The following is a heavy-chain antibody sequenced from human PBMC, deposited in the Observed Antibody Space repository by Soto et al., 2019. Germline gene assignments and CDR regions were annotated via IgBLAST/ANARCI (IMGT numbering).Heavy chain of an antibody. J-gene: IGHJ4*02. CDR3: AREKSYYDTSGPGGYFDY. Sequence: SETLSLTCPVSGGSISSYYWSWIRQPAGKGLRWIGRSSSSGSTHYNPSLKSRVTLSLDTSKNQFSLKLSSVTAADTAVYYCAREKSYYDTSGPGGYFDYWGQGTLVTVSS. CDR1: GGSISSYY. V-gene: IGHV4-4*07. D-gene: IGHD3-22*01. CDR2: SSSSGST.